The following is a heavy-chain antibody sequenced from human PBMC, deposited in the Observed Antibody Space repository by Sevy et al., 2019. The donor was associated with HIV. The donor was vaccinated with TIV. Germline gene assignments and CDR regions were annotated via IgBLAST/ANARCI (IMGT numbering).Heavy chain of an antibody. CDR1: GFTVSSNY. D-gene: IGHD1-7*01. CDR3: ARGGNNWNYASYYYYGMDV. CDR2: IYSGGST. J-gene: IGHJ6*02. V-gene: IGHV3-53*01. Sequence: GGSLRLSCAASGFTVSSNYMSWVRQAPGKGLEWVSVIYSGGSTYYADSVKGRFTISRDNSKNTLYLQMNGLRAGDTAVYYYARGGNNWNYASYYYYGMDVWGQGTTVTVSS.